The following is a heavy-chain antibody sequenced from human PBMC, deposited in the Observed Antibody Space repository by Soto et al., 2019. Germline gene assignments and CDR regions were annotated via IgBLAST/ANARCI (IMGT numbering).Heavy chain of an antibody. V-gene: IGHV3-23*01. J-gene: IGHJ5*02. CDR2: ITAAGDRT. Sequence: EVQLLESGGGLVQPGGSLRLSCAASGFSFSSKSMTWVRQAAGKGLEWVSAITAAGDRTYYADSVKGRFTISRDNSKNTLYLQMNSLGVEDTAVYYCARDGVEGDLLQWWFDRWGQGTLVTVSS. CDR3: ARDGVEGDLLQWWFDR. D-gene: IGHD1-26*01. CDR1: GFSFSSKS.